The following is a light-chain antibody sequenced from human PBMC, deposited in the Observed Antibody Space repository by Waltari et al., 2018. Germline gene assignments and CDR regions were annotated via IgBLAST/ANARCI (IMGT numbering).Light chain of an antibody. CDR1: QSVGTS. CDR3: QHYVRLPAT. Sequence: VLTQSPGTLSLSPGERATLACRASQSVGTSLAWYQQKPGQAPRLLIYGASRRATVIPDRFSGSGSGTDFSLTISRLEPEDFAVYYCQHYVRLPATFGQGTKVEI. J-gene: IGKJ1*01. V-gene: IGKV3-20*01. CDR2: GAS.